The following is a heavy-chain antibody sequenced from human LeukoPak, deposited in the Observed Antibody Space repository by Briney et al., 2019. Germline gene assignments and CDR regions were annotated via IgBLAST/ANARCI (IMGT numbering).Heavy chain of an antibody. CDR1: GGSIRSNSDY. CDR2: IFFGGST. V-gene: IGHV4-39*01. J-gene: IGHJ3*02. Sequence: PSETLSLTCTVSGGSIRSNSDYRGWIRQPPGKGLEWIGSIFFGGSTSYNPSLRSRVTISVDTSKNQFSLEVRSVTATDTAVFFCARHENYGGRDSFDIWGRGTMITVSS. D-gene: IGHD4-23*01. CDR3: ARHENYGGRDSFDI.